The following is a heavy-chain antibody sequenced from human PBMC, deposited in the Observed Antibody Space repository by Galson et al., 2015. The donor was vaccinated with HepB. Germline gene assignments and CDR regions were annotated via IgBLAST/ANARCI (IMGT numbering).Heavy chain of an antibody. D-gene: IGHD1-14*01. CDR3: ARDSRRLTAFDI. J-gene: IGHJ3*02. Sequence: SLRLSCAASGFTFSSYAMHWVRQAPGKGLEWVAVISYDGSNKYYADSVKGRFTISRDNSKNTLYLQMNSLRAEDTAVYYCARDSRRLTAFDIWGQGTMVTVSS. CDR1: GFTFSSYA. CDR2: ISYDGSNK. V-gene: IGHV3-30-3*01.